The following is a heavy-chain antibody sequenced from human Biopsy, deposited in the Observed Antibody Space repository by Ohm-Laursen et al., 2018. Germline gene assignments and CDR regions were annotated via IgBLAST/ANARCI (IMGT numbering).Heavy chain of an antibody. Sequence: SLRLSCAAPAFNFSSYWMHWVRQVPGKGPAWVSRIDSDGSTTHYADAVQGRFRISRDNAKDTLYLQMNSLRADDTAVYYCASGPRGFRHWGRGTLVTVSS. D-gene: IGHD3/OR15-3a*01. CDR3: ASGPRGFRH. CDR2: IDSDGSTT. J-gene: IGHJ4*02. V-gene: IGHV3-74*01. CDR1: AFNFSSYW.